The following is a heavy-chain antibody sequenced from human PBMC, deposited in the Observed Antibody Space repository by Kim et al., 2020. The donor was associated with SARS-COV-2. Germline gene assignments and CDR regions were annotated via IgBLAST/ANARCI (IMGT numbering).Heavy chain of an antibody. CDR3: TRDPHDDYPMDV. D-gene: IGHD3-16*01. J-gene: IGHJ6*02. CDR2: T. Sequence: TQYAASVKGRFVISRDDSKSIAYLQMNSLQTEDTAVYYCTRDPHDDYPMDVWGQGTTVTVSS. V-gene: IGHV3-49*02.